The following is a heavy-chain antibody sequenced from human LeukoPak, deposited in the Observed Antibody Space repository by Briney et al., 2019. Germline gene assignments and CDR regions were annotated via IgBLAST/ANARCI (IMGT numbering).Heavy chain of an antibody. CDR2: ISSSSSYI. D-gene: IGHD2-8*01. CDR3: AKDSLIWRPGYFDY. Sequence: PGGSLRLSCAASGFTFSSYSMNWVRQAPGKGLEWVSSISSSSSYIYYADSVKGRFTISRDNAKNSLYLQMNSLRAEDTAVYYCAKDSLIWRPGYFDYWGQGTLVTVSS. J-gene: IGHJ4*02. CDR1: GFTFSSYS. V-gene: IGHV3-21*01.